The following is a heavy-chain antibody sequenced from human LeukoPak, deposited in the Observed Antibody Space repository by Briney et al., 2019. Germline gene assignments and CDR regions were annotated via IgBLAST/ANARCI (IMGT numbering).Heavy chain of an antibody. CDR2: IYYSGGSI. Sequence: SETLSLTCTVSGGSISGYYWSWIRQPPGGGLEYIGYIYYSGGSIDYNPSLKSRVTISLDTSKNQFSLNLNSVTAADTAVYYCARKGRGDSSAYPTWGQGTPVTVSS. CDR3: ARKGRGDSSAYPT. CDR1: GGSISGYY. D-gene: IGHD3-22*01. J-gene: IGHJ5*02. V-gene: IGHV4-59*12.